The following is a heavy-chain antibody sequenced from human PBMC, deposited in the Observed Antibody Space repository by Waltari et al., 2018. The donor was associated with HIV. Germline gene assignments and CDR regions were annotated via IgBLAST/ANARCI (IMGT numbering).Heavy chain of an antibody. J-gene: IGHJ4*02. CDR2: IKNNANGGAV. Sequence: EVQLVESGGGLVKPGGSLRLSCAASGLSFSDVGMIWVRQAPGKGLEWVARIKNNANGGAVDYGALVKGRFTISRDDSKSMVYLQMNNLEADDTAVYFCTSWQGGSFWGQGTLVTVSS. V-gene: IGHV3-15*01. CDR3: TSWQGGSF. D-gene: IGHD5-12*01. CDR1: GLSFSDVG.